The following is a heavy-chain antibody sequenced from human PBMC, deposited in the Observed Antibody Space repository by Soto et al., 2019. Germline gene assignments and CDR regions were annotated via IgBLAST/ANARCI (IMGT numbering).Heavy chain of an antibody. Sequence: PGGSLRLSCAASGFTFSSYAMSWVRQAPGKGLEWVSAISGSGGSTYYADSVKGRFTISRDNSKNTLYLQMNSLRAEDTAVYYFSKGLEDDFWSGYGFDYWGQGTLVTVSS. J-gene: IGHJ4*02. CDR3: SKGLEDDFWSGYGFDY. CDR1: GFTFSSYA. V-gene: IGHV3-23*01. CDR2: ISGSGGST. D-gene: IGHD3-3*01.